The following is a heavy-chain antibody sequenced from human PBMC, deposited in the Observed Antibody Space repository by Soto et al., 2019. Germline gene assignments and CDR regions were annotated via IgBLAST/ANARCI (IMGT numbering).Heavy chain of an antibody. Sequence: GASVKVSCKASGYPFSDNQIHWLRRAPGQGLEWMGRINPKSDDTNYAQKFQGRVTMTRDTSIDTAYLELTGLTSDDTATYYCARKPSLDYIRWGLDPWGQGTLATVSS. J-gene: IGHJ5*02. V-gene: IGHV1-2*02. CDR3: ARKPSLDYIRWGLDP. D-gene: IGHD4-4*01. CDR1: GYPFSDNQ. CDR2: INPKSDDT.